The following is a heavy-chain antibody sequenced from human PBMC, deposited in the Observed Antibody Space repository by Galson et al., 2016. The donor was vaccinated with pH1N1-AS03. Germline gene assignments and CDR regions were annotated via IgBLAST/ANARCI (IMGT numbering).Heavy chain of an antibody. D-gene: IGHD4-23*01. CDR1: GFSFSSYA. J-gene: IGHJ4*02. CDR3: AKGRFDNYAGYFEY. CDR2: IDNGAFNT. V-gene: IGHV3-23*05. Sequence: SLRLSCAASGFSFSSYAMGWVRQTPGRGLECLSTIDNGAFNTYYKDSLEGRFTISRDNSKNTLYLHMNSLRADDTALYYCAKGRFDNYAGYFEYWGQGILVTASS.